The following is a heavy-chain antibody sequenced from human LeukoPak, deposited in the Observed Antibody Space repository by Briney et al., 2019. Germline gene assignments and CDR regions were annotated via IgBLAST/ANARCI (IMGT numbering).Heavy chain of an antibody. J-gene: IGHJ6*03. D-gene: IGHD5-12*01. Sequence: GGSLRLSCAASGFTFSSYSMNWVRQAPGKGLEWVSYISSSGSTIYYADSVKGRFTISRDNAKNSLYLQMNSLRAEDTAVYYCAREDHSGYDWYYYYYYMDVWGKGTTVTISS. CDR3: AREDHSGYDWYYYYYYMDV. CDR2: ISSSGSTI. V-gene: IGHV3-48*04. CDR1: GFTFSSYS.